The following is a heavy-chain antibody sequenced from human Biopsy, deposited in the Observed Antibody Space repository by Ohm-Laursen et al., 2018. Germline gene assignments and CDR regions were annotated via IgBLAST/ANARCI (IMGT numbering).Heavy chain of an antibody. Sequence: SETLSLTCIVSGDSVTKYYWSWIRQPPGKGLEWIGHIYYSVMTNYNPSLQSRVSISVDTSRNQVSLTLSSVTAADTAVYYCARDYDTSGYYYVSWGQGTLVTVSS. CDR2: IYYSVMT. CDR1: GDSVTKYY. CDR3: ARDYDTSGYYYVS. J-gene: IGHJ5*02. D-gene: IGHD3-22*01. V-gene: IGHV4-59*02.